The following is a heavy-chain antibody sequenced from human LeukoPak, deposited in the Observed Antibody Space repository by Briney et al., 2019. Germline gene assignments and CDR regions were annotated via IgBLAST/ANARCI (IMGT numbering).Heavy chain of an antibody. D-gene: IGHD3-16*01. V-gene: IGHV4-59*01. CDR1: GGSISGYY. Sequence: SETLSLTCSVSGGSISGYYWTWVRQPPGKGLEWIGQIHYSGRADYNPSLKSRITMSVDTSRNQISLKLSSVTAADTAIYYCVSFGVNNDMDVWGQGTTITVFS. CDR3: VSFGVNNDMDV. CDR2: IHYSGRA. J-gene: IGHJ6*02.